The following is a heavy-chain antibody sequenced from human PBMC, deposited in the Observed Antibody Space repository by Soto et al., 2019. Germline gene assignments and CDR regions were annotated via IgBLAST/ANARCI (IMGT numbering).Heavy chain of an antibody. CDR3: AREKEEQLSEYGMDV. Sequence: PGGSLRLSCAASGFTFSSYAMSWVRQAPGKGLEWVSAISGSGGSTYYADSVKGWVTTTRDTSISTAYMELSRLRSDDTAVYYCAREKEEQLSEYGMDVWGQGTTVTVSS. CDR2: ISGSGGST. J-gene: IGHJ6*02. V-gene: IGHV3-23*01. CDR1: GFTFSSYA. D-gene: IGHD6-13*01.